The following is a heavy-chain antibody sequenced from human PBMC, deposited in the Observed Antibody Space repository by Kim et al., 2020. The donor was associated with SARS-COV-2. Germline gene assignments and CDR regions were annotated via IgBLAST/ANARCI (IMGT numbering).Heavy chain of an antibody. CDR2: ISSSSTI. J-gene: IGHJ4*02. D-gene: IGHD6-19*01. V-gene: IGHV3-48*02. Sequence: GGSLRLSCAASGFTFSSYSMNWVRQAPGKGLEWVSYISSSSTIYYADSVKGRFTISSDNAKNSLYLQMNSLRDEDTAVYYCARKAGQWAAQYYFDYWGQGTLVTVSS. CDR1: GFTFSSYS. CDR3: ARKAGQWAAQYYFDY.